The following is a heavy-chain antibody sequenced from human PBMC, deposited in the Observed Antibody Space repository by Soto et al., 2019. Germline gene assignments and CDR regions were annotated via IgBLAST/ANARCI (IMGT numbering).Heavy chain of an antibody. CDR1: GFTFSDYG. CDR2: IWYDGSNR. CDR3: AKDLNYCLSGIYPHGMDV. V-gene: IGHV3-33*06. J-gene: IGHJ6*02. Sequence: QVQLVESGGGVVQPGRSLRLSCAASGFTFSDYGMHWVRQAPGKGLGWVAVIWYDGSNRYYADSVNGRFTISRDNSKPTVYPKMTSLRAEETAVYYCAKDLNYCLSGIYPHGMDVWGQATTVIVSS. D-gene: IGHD3-10*01.